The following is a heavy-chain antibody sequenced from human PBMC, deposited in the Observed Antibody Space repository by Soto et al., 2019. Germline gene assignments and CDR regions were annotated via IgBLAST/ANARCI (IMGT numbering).Heavy chain of an antibody. Sequence: SETLSLTCTVSGGSISSGGYYWSWIRQHPGKGLEWIGYIYYSGSTYYNPSLKSRVTISVDTSKNQFSLKLSSVTAADTAVYYCARDLPHAYYYDSSGSPPAFDIWGQGTMVTVSS. CDR2: IYYSGST. D-gene: IGHD3-22*01. CDR3: ARDLPHAYYYDSSGSPPAFDI. CDR1: GGSISSGGYY. V-gene: IGHV4-31*03. J-gene: IGHJ3*02.